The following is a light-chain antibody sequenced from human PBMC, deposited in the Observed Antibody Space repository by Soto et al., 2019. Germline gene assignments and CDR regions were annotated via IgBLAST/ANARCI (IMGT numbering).Light chain of an antibody. Sequence: QSVLTQPASVSGSPGQSITISCTGTSSDVGGYNYVSWYQQHPGKAPKLMIYEVNNRPSGVSNRFSGSKSGNTASLTISGLQAEDEADYYCSSYTSSSGVFGGGTKVTVL. CDR1: SSDVGGYNY. CDR2: EVN. CDR3: SSYTSSSGV. J-gene: IGLJ3*02. V-gene: IGLV2-14*01.